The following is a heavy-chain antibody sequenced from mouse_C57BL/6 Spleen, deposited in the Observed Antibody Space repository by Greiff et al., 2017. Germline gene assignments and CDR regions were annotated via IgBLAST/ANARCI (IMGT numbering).Heavy chain of an antibody. J-gene: IGHJ4*01. Sequence: EVKLVESGPELVKPGASVKIPCKASGYTFTDYNMDWVKQSHGKSLEWIGDINPNNGGTIYNQKFKGKATLTVDKSSSTAYMELRSLTSEDTAVYYCARGRGLYYGNYDYAMDYWGQGTSVTVSS. CDR2: INPNNGGT. V-gene: IGHV1-18*01. D-gene: IGHD2-1*01. CDR1: GYTFTDYN. CDR3: ARGRGLYYGNYDYAMDY.